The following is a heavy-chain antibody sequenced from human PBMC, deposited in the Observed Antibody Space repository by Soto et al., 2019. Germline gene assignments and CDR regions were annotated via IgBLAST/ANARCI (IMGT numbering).Heavy chain of an antibody. V-gene: IGHV1-69*12. CDR2: IIPIFGTA. Sequence: QVQLVQSGGEVKKPGSSVTGSCKASGGTFSSYTISWLRQAPGQGLEWMGGIIPIFGTANYAQKFQGRVTITADESTSTAYMELSSLRSEDTAVYYCARGNHRWLQLWYFDLWGRGTLVTVSS. J-gene: IGHJ2*01. CDR3: ARGNHRWLQLWYFDL. CDR1: GGTFSSYT. D-gene: IGHD3-22*01.